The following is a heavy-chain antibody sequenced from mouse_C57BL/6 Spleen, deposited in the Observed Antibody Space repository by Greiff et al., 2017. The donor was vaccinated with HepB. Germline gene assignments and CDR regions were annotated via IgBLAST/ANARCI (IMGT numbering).Heavy chain of an antibody. CDR2: INPSTGGT. V-gene: IGHV1-42*01. CDR3: ARRDYGSSNFAY. Sequence: VQLQQSGPELVKPGASVKISCKASGYSFTGYYMNWVKQSPEKSLEWIGEINPSTGGTTYNQKFKAKATLTVDKSSSTAYMQLKSLTSEDSAVYYCARRDYGSSNFAYWGQGTLVTVSA. CDR1: GYSFTGYY. D-gene: IGHD1-1*01. J-gene: IGHJ3*01.